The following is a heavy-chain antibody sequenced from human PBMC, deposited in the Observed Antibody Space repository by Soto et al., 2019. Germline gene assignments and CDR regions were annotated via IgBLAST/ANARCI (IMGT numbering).Heavy chain of an antibody. CDR1: GDSINNGEYY. CDR2: IYYNEVT. CDR3: ARDHTVTTGAFDI. Sequence: QVQLQESGPGLLKPSQTLSLTCNVSGDSINNGEYYWSWFRQPPGKGLEWIGYIYYNEVTYYNPSLKRRPTISLVTSKNQVSLQLTSVTAADTAVYYCARDHTVTTGAFDIWGPGTMVTVSS. V-gene: IGHV4-30-4*01. J-gene: IGHJ3*02. D-gene: IGHD4-17*01.